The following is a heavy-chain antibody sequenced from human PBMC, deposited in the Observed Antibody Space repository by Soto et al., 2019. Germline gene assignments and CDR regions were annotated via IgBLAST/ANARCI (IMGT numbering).Heavy chain of an antibody. J-gene: IGHJ6*02. CDR2: IKQDGSEK. D-gene: IGHD3-9*01. CDR3: ARDGDYDILTHPNYYYGMDV. Sequence: GGSLRLSCAASGFTFSSYWMSWVRQAPGKGLEWVANIKQDGSEKYYVDSVKGRFTISRDNAKNSLYLQMNSLRAEDTAVYYCARDGDYDILTHPNYYYGMDVWGQGTTVTVSS. V-gene: IGHV3-7*05. CDR1: GFTFSSYW.